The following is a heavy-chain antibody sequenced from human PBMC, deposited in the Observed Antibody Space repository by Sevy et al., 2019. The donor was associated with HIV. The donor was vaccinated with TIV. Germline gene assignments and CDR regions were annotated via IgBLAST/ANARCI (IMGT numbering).Heavy chain of an antibody. V-gene: IGHV5-51*01. D-gene: IGHD1-26*01. Sequence: GESLKISCKGSGNSFSTYWIAWVRQMPGKGLEWMGIIYPGDSVPRYRPSFQGHVIISADKSINTAYLQWSSLEASDTAIYYCASIREEGDYFDYWGQGTLVTVSS. CDR3: ASIREEGDYFDY. J-gene: IGHJ4*02. CDR1: GNSFSTYW. CDR2: IYPGDSVP.